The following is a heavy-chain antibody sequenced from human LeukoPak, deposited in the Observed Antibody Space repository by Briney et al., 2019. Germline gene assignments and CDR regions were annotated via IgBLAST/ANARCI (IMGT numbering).Heavy chain of an antibody. CDR2: IYHSGST. Sequence: PSETLSLTCPVSGGSISSSSYYWGWIRQPPGKGLEWIGEIYHSGSTNYNPSLKSRVTISVDKSKNQFSLKLSSVTAADTAVYYCARDDVVGYYFDYWGQGTLVTVSS. D-gene: IGHD1-26*01. V-gene: IGHV4-39*07. CDR3: ARDDVVGYYFDY. J-gene: IGHJ4*02. CDR1: GGSISSSSYY.